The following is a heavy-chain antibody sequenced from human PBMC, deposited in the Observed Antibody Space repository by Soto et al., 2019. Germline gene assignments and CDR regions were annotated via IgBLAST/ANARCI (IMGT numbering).Heavy chain of an antibody. J-gene: IGHJ5*02. CDR2: IIPIFGTA. V-gene: IGHV1-69*01. CDR1: VGTFSTYT. D-gene: IGHD3-22*01. CDR3: ARSQDSSGYWNSCFDP. Sequence: QVQLVQSGAEVKKPGSSVKVSCKSAVGTFSTYTLAWVRQAPGQGLEWVGGIIPIFGTANYPQKFKGRVTIPADESTSTADMELTSLRSEETAVYYCARSQDSSGYWNSCFDPWGQGTLVTVSS.